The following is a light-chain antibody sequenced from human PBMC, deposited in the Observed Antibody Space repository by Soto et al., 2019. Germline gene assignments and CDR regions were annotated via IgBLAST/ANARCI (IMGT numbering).Light chain of an antibody. V-gene: IGKV3-11*01. Sequence: EIVLTQSPATLSLSPGERATLSCRASQNVKNYLGWYQQKPGQAPRLLIYDASNRATGIPARFSGSGSGTDFTLTISSLEPEDFAVYYCQQRSIWYTFGQGTKLEIK. CDR1: QNVKNY. CDR3: QQRSIWYT. CDR2: DAS. J-gene: IGKJ2*01.